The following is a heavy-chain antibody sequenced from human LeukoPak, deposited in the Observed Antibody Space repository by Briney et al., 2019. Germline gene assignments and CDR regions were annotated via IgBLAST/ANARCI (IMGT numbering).Heavy chain of an antibody. CDR1: GGTFSGYA. V-gene: IGHV1-69*01. CDR2: IIPIFGTA. Sequence: SVKVSCKASGGTFSGYAISWVRQAPGQGLEWMGGIIPIFGTANYAQKFQGRVTITADESTSTAYMELSSLRSEDTAVYYCAKSRITIFGVVTHFDYWGQGTLVTVSS. CDR3: AKSRITIFGVVTHFDY. J-gene: IGHJ4*02. D-gene: IGHD3-3*01.